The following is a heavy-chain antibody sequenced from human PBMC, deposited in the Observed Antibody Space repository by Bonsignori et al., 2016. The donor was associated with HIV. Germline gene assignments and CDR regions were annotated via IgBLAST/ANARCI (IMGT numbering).Heavy chain of an antibody. CDR1: GFTFDDYA. D-gene: IGHD3-16*02. Sequence: SLKISCAASGFTFDDYAMHWVRQAPGKGLEWVSGISWNSGSIGYADSVKGRFTISRDNAKNSLYLQMNSLRAEDTALYYCAKGRGLRLGELSYDYWGQGTLVTVSS. CDR2: ISWNSGSI. J-gene: IGHJ4*02. CDR3: AKGRGLRLGELSYDY. V-gene: IGHV3-9*01.